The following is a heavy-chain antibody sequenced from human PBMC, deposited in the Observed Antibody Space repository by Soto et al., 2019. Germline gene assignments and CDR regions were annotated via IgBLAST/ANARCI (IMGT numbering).Heavy chain of an antibody. Sequence: SETLSLTCTVSGGSISSYYWSWIRQPPGKGLEWIGYIYYSGSTNYNPSLKSRVTISVDTSKNQFSLKLSSVTAADTAVYYCARHPLYYDSWSASWDYYGMDVWGQGTTVTVSS. J-gene: IGHJ6*02. CDR3: ARHPLYYDSWSASWDYYGMDV. D-gene: IGHD3-3*01. V-gene: IGHV4-59*01. CDR1: GGSISSYY. CDR2: IYYSGST.